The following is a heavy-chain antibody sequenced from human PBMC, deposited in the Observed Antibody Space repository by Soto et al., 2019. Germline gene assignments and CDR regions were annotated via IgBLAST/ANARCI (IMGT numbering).Heavy chain of an antibody. J-gene: IGHJ6*02. Sequence: GASLRLSCAASGFTFSCYAMSWVRQAPGKGLEWVSAISGSGGSTYYADSVKGRFTISRDNSKNTLYLQMNSLRAEDTAVCYCAKTAGSWSYYSNYYYYGMDGWGHGTTVTVS. V-gene: IGHV3-23*01. D-gene: IGHD3-10*01. CDR1: GFTFSCYA. CDR2: ISGSGGST. CDR3: AKTAGSWSYYSNYYYYGMDG.